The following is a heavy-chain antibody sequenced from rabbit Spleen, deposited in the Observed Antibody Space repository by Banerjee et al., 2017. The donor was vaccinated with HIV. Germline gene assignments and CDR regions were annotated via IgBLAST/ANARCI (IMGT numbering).Heavy chain of an antibody. CDR2: IDTSNGDT. V-gene: IGHV1S45*01. CDR3: ARNYVNSFAP. Sequence: LEESGGGLVKPGGTLTLTCTVSGFSFSSNWICWVRQAPGKGLEWIACIDTSNGDTDYANWPKGRFTISKTSSTTVTLQMTSLSSADTAPYFCARNYVNSFAPWGPGTLVTVS. CDR1: GFSFSSNW. J-gene: IGHJ2*01. D-gene: IGHD1-1*01.